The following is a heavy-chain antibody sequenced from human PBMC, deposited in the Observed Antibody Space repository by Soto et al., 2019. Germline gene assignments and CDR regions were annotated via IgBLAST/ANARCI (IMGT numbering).Heavy chain of an antibody. J-gene: IGHJ4*02. D-gene: IGHD3-22*01. CDR1: GFTFSNAW. CDR2: IKSKTDGGTT. CDR3: TTELLMIEVVRTDY. V-gene: IGHV3-15*07. Sequence: EVQLVESGGGLVKPGGSLRRSCAASGFTFSNAWMNWVRQAPGKGLEWGGRIKSKTDGGTTDYAAPVKGRFTISRHDSNNTLYLQMNSLKTADTAVYYCTTELLMIEVVRTDYWGQGTLVTVSS.